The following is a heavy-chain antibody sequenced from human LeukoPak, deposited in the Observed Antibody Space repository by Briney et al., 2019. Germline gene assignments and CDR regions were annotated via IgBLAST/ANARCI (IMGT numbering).Heavy chain of an antibody. CDR1: GYTFTGYY. D-gene: IGHD1-26*01. V-gene: IGHV1-2*02. CDR3: ARVFEWELPLFDY. J-gene: IGHJ4*02. Sequence: ASVKVSCKASGYTFTGYYMHWVRQAPGQGLEWMGWINPNSGGTNYAQKLQGRVTMTTDTSTSTAYMELRSLRSDDTAVYYCARVFEWELPLFDYWGQGTLVTVSS. CDR2: INPNSGGT.